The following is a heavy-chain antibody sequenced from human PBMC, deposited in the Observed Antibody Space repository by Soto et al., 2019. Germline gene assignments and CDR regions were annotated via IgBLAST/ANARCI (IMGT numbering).Heavy chain of an antibody. Sequence: QVQLVQSGAEVKKPGASVKVSCKASGYTFTSSGMSWVRQAPGQGLEWMGWISAHTGSSEYAQRFQGRVTLTTGKCTSTAYMELRSLRSDDTAVYYCARAFFYQGSDSRGYSFDAFDFWGPGTLVTVSS. D-gene: IGHD3-22*01. CDR3: ARAFFYQGSDSRGYSFDAFDF. CDR1: GYTFTSSG. J-gene: IGHJ3*01. CDR2: ISAHTGSS. V-gene: IGHV1-18*01.